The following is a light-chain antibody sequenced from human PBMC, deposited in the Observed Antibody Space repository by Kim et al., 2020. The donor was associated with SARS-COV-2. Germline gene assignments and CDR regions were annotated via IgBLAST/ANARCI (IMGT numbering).Light chain of an antibody. Sequence: QSVLTQSPSASGTPGQRVTISCSGSSSNIGSNYVYWYKQLPGTAPKLLIYQNNQRSSGVPDRFSGSKSGTSASLAISALRSEDEADYYCGAWDDALSAWLFGGGTQLTVL. V-gene: IGLV1-47*01. CDR3: GAWDDALSAWL. CDR2: QNN. CDR1: SSNIGSNY. J-gene: IGLJ3*02.